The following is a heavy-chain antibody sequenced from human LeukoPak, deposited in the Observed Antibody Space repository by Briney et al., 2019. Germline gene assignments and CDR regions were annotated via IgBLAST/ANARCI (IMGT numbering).Heavy chain of an antibody. D-gene: IGHD3-9*01. J-gene: IGHJ1*01. CDR3: ARGDFDWGHAEYFQH. V-gene: IGHV3-21*01. Sequence: PGGSLRLSCAASGFTFSSYSMNWVHQAPGKGLEWVSSISSSSSYIYYADSVKGRFTISRDNAKNSLYLQMNSLRAEDTAVYYCARGDFDWGHAEYFQHWGQGTLVTVSS. CDR2: ISSSSSYI. CDR1: GFTFSSYS.